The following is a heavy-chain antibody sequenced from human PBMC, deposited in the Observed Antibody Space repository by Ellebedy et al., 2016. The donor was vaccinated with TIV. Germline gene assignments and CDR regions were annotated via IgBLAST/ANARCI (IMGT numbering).Heavy chain of an antibody. CDR3: ARSYNVLTAYYSFDY. Sequence: AASVKVSCKASGGTFNTYGITWVRQAPGQGLEWMGGLIPVFGTTKYAQKFQGRVTITADESTSTAYMELSSLRSEDTAVYYCARSYNVLTAYYSFDYWGQGTLVTVSS. CDR2: LIPVFGTT. D-gene: IGHD3-9*01. J-gene: IGHJ4*02. CDR1: GGTFNTYG. V-gene: IGHV1-69*13.